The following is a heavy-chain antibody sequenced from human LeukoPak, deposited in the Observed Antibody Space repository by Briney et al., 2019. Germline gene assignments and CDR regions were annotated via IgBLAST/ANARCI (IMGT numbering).Heavy chain of an antibody. CDR1: GRSISTYY. J-gene: IGHJ4*02. V-gene: IGHV4-4*07. D-gene: IGHD1-26*01. Sequence: SETLSLTCTVSGRSISTYYWSWIRQPAGKGLEFIALIYTSGSTNYNPSLKSRVTMSVDTSKNQFSLKLSSVTAADTAVYYCARGGGELPFDYWGQGTLVTVSS. CDR3: ARGGGELPFDY. CDR2: IYTSGST.